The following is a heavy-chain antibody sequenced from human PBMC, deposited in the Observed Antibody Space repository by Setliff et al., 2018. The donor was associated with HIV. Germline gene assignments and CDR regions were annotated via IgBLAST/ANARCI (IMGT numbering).Heavy chain of an antibody. CDR1: GGSISSHY. D-gene: IGHD6-13*01. CDR3: ARGIAAAGVFDY. Sequence: SETLSLTCTVSGGSISSHYWSWIRQPPGKGLEWIGYIYYSGSTNYNPSLKSRVTISVDTSKNQFSLKLSSVTAADTAVYHCARGIAAAGVFDYWGQGTLVTVSS. V-gene: IGHV4-59*11. J-gene: IGHJ4*02. CDR2: IYYSGST.